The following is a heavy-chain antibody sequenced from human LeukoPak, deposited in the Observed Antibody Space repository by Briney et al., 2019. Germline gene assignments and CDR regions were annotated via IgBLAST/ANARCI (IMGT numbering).Heavy chain of an antibody. CDR3: ARWGEVYWYFDL. D-gene: IGHD3-16*01. Sequence: SETLSLTCTVSGGSISSGSYYWSWIRQPAGKGLEWIGRIYTSGSTNYNPSLKSRVTISVDTSKNLFSLKLSSVTAADTAVYYCARWGEVYWYFDLWGRGTLVTVSS. CDR2: IYTSGST. V-gene: IGHV4-61*02. J-gene: IGHJ2*01. CDR1: GGSISSGSYY.